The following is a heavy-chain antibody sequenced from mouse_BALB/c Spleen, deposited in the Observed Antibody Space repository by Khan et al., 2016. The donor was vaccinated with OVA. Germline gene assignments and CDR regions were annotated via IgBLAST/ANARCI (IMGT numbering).Heavy chain of an antibody. D-gene: IGHD2-14*01. CDR3: ARSTYRYAFAY. Sequence: EVQLQESGPSLVKPSQTLSLTCSVTGDSITSGYWSWIRKFPGNKLEYMGYMIHTGYTDYNPSLKSRLAITRHTSKNQYYLQLNSVTTEDTATYYCARSTYRYAFAYWGQGTLVTVSA. CDR1: GDSITSGY. J-gene: IGHJ3*01. CDR2: MIHTGYT. V-gene: IGHV3-8*02.